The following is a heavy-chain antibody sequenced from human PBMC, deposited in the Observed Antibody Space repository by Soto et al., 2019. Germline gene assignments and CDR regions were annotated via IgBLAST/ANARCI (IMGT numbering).Heavy chain of an antibody. CDR2: ICCDGSNK. CDR1: GFTFSSYG. J-gene: IGHJ4*02. D-gene: IGHD3-3*01. Sequence: QVQLVESGGGVVQPGRSLRLSCAASGFTFSSYGMHWVRQAPGKGLEWVAVICCDGSNKYYADSVKGRFTISRDNSKNTLYLQMNSLRAEDTAVYYCARDSEDFWSGYYGEGLGYYFDYWGQGTLVTVSS. V-gene: IGHV3-33*01. CDR3: ARDSEDFWSGYYGEGLGYYFDY.